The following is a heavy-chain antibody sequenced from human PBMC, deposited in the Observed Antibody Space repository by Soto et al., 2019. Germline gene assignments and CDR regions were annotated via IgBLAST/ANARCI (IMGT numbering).Heavy chain of an antibody. J-gene: IGHJ4*02. Sequence: QVQLVESGGGVVQPGRSLRLSCAASGFTFSSYGMHWVRQAPGKGLEWVAVIWYDGSNKYYADSVKGRFTISRDNSKNTLYLQLNSLRAEDTAVYYCARDYDYVWAAFDYWGQGTLVTVSS. CDR3: ARDYDYVWAAFDY. V-gene: IGHV3-33*01. CDR2: IWYDGSNK. CDR1: GFTFSSYG. D-gene: IGHD3-16*01.